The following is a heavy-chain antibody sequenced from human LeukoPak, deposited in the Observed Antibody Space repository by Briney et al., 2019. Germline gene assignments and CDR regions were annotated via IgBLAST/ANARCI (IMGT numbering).Heavy chain of an antibody. D-gene: IGHD2-21*02. J-gene: IGHJ3*02. CDR1: GFTFSSYS. V-gene: IGHV3-48*04. CDR2: ISSSSSTI. CDR3: ARDLVVVTALEAFDI. Sequence: GGSLRLSCAASGFTFSSYSMNWVRQAPGKGLEWVSYISSSSSTIYYADSVKGRFTISRDNAKNSLYLQMNSLRAEDTAVYYCARDLVVVTALEAFDIWGQGTMVTVSS.